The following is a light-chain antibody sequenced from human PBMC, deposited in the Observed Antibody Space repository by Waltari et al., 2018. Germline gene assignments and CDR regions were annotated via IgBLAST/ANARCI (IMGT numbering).Light chain of an antibody. J-gene: IGLJ2*01. Sequence: QLVLTQSPSASASLGASVKLTCTLSSGHSDYAIAWHHQQPGKGPRYLMKLNSDGSHNKGDGIPDRFSGSSSGAERSLPISSLQSEDEADYYCHAWRSGILVFAGGTKLTVL. V-gene: IGLV4-69*01. CDR1: SGHSDYA. CDR3: HAWRSGILV. CDR2: LNSDGSH.